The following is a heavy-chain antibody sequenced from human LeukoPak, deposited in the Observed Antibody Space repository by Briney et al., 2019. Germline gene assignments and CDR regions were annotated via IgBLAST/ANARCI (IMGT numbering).Heavy chain of an antibody. CDR1: GFTFDDYA. D-gene: IGHD6-13*01. Sequence: GGSLRLSCAASGFTFDDYAMHWVRQAPGKGLEWVSGISWNSGSIGYADSVKGRFTISRDNAKNSLYLQMNSLRAEDTALYYCAKVHTPLLSSSWYYFDYWGQGTLVTVSS. J-gene: IGHJ4*02. V-gene: IGHV3-9*01. CDR2: ISWNSGSI. CDR3: AKVHTPLLSSSWYYFDY.